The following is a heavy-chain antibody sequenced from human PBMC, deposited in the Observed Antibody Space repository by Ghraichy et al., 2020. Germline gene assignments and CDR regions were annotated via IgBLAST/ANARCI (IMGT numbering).Heavy chain of an antibody. Sequence: GESLNISCEASGFTFSTYWVTWVRQAPGRGLEWLVNIKGDGTERYYADSLKGRFTISSDNAKNSLFLQMDSLRAEDTAVYYCARDSRDRPAVGTFDYWGQGTLVTVSS. J-gene: IGHJ4*02. V-gene: IGHV3-7*03. CDR2: IKGDGTER. CDR3: ARDSRDRPAVGTFDY. D-gene: IGHD6-13*01. CDR1: GFTFSTYW.